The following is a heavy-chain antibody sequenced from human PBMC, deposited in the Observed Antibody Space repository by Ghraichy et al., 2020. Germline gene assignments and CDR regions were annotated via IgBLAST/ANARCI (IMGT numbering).Heavy chain of an antibody. V-gene: IGHV4-59*01. J-gene: IGHJ5*02. CDR3: ARDVGYCSSTSCMQAYNWFDP. CDR2: IYYSGST. Sequence: SETLSLTCTVSGGSISSYYWSWIRQPPGKGLEWIGYIYYSGSTNYNPSLKSRVTISVDTSKNQFSLKLSSVTAADTAVYYCARDVGYCSSTSCMQAYNWFDPWGQGTLVTVSS. CDR1: GGSISSYY. D-gene: IGHD2-2*01.